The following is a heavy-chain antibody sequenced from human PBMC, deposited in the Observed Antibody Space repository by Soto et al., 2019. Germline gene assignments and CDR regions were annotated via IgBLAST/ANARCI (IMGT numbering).Heavy chain of an antibody. J-gene: IGHJ4*02. Sequence: SETLSLTCTVSGGSISSYYWSWIRQPPGKGLEWIGYIYYSGSTNYNPSLKSRVTISVDTSKNQFSLKLSSVTAADTAVYYCARQKTSGYYFDYWGQGTLVTVSS. V-gene: IGHV4-59*08. D-gene: IGHD4-17*01. CDR3: ARQKTSGYYFDY. CDR2: IYYSGST. CDR1: GGSISSYY.